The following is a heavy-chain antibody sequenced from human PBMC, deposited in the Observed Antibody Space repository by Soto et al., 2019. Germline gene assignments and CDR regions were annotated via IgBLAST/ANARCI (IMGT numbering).Heavy chain of an antibody. J-gene: IGHJ6*02. CDR1: GGSISSYY. D-gene: IGHD2-15*01. V-gene: IGHV4-59*01. Sequence: PSETLSLTCTVSGGSISSYYWSWIRQPPGKGLEWIGYIYYSGSTNYNPSLKSRVTISVDTSKNQFSLKLSSVTAADTAVYYCARGPFCSRGSCYRWGGYYYGMDVWGQGTTVTVSS. CDR2: IYYSGST. CDR3: ARGPFCSRGSCYRWGGYYYGMDV.